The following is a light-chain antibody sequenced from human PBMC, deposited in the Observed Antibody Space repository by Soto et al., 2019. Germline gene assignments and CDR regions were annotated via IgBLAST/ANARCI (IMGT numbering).Light chain of an antibody. Sequence: DIQMTQSPSTLSASVGDRVTMTCRASQSISSWLAWYQQKPGKAPKLLIYKASSLESGVPSRFSGSGSGTEFTLTISSLQPDDFATYYCQQYNSWWTFCQGTKVDIK. CDR1: QSISSW. V-gene: IGKV1-5*03. J-gene: IGKJ1*01. CDR2: KAS. CDR3: QQYNSWWT.